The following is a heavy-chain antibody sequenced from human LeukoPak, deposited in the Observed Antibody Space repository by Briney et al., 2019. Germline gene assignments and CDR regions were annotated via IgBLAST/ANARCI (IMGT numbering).Heavy chain of an antibody. V-gene: IGHV4-4*09. D-gene: IGHD2-15*01. J-gene: IGHJ4*02. Sequence: SSETLSLTCTVSGGSISSYYWSWIRQPPGKGLEWIGYIYTSGSTNHNPSLKSRVTISVDTSKNQFSLKLSSVTAADTAVYYCAIQADCSGGSCYQIDYWGQGTLVTVSS. CDR1: GGSISSYY. CDR3: AIQADCSGGSCYQIDY. CDR2: IYTSGST.